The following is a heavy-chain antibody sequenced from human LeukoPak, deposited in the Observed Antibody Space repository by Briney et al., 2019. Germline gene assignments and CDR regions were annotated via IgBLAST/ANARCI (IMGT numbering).Heavy chain of an antibody. CDR1: GGTFSSYA. CDR3: ARDYSSGWYNGPFNY. J-gene: IGHJ4*02. Sequence: SVKVSCKASGGTFSSYAISWVRQAPGQGLEWMGGIIPIFGTANYAQKFQGRATITADESTSTAYMELSSLRSEDTAVYYCARDYSSGWYNGPFNYWGQGTLVTVSS. D-gene: IGHD6-19*01. V-gene: IGHV1-69*01. CDR2: IIPIFGTA.